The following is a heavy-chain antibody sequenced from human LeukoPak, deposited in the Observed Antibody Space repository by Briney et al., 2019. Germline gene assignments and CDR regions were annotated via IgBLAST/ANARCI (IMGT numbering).Heavy chain of an antibody. V-gene: IGHV4-30-2*01. CDR1: GGSISSGGYY. CDR2: IYHSGST. Sequence: SQTLSLTCTVSGGSISSGGYYWSWIRQPPGKGLEWIGYIYHSGSTYYNPSLKSRVTISVDRSKNQFSLKLSSVTAADTAVYYCAAHHYYDSSGYYWGQGTLVTVSS. J-gene: IGHJ4*02. D-gene: IGHD3-22*01. CDR3: AAHHYYDSSGYY.